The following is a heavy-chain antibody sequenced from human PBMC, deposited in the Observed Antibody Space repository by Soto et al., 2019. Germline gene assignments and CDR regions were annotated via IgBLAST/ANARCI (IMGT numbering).Heavy chain of an antibody. CDR1: GFTFSSYG. CDR3: AKDLGGGDYHGY. J-gene: IGHJ4*02. Sequence: QVQLVESGGGVVQPGRSLRLSCAASGFTFSSYGMHWVRQAPGKGLEWVAVISSDGSNKYYADSVKGRFTISRDNSKNTLYMQMNSLRAEDTAVYYCAKDLGGGDYHGYWVQGSLVTVSS. CDR2: ISSDGSNK. V-gene: IGHV3-30*18. D-gene: IGHD4-17*01.